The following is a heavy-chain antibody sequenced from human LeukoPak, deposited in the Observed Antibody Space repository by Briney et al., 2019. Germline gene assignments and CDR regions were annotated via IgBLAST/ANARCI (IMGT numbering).Heavy chain of an antibody. D-gene: IGHD2-2*01. J-gene: IGHJ4*02. V-gene: IGHV1-8*01. CDR2: MRAKSGTS. CDR1: GSTFTEYD. CDR3: ARGPPESTSSDY. Sequence: ASVKLSFKCSGSTFTEYDNNWMRHGPAQGHGRNGWMRAKSGTSGFAQKFQGRVTMTRSTSISTAYKEMESLTSEDTDVYYSARGPPESTSSDYWGQGTLVTVSS.